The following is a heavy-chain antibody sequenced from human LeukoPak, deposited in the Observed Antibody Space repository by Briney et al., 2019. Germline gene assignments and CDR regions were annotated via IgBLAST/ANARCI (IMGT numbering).Heavy chain of an antibody. CDR2: IYHTGST. J-gene: IGHJ4*02. V-gene: IGHV4-4*02. Sequence: PSETLSLTCAVSGVSISSGHLWSWVRQSPGKGPEWIGEIYHTGSTKYNPSLKRQITILVDKSKNQFSLELTPVTAADTAVYYCASEHEYGDYINWGQGTLVTVSS. CDR1: GVSISSGHL. CDR3: ASEHEYGDYIN. D-gene: IGHD4-17*01.